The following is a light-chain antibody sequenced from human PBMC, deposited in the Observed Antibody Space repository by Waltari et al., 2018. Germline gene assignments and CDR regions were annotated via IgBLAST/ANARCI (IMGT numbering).Light chain of an antibody. J-gene: IGLJ3*02. V-gene: IGLV2-14*01. Sequence: QSALTQPASVSGSPGQSLTISCTGTSSAVGFYNYVSWYQQHPGKAPKLMIYDVSARPSGVANRFSGSKSGNTASLTISGLQAEDEADYYCNSYAGSSSWVFGGGTKLTVL. CDR3: NSYAGSSSWV. CDR1: SSAVGFYNY. CDR2: DVS.